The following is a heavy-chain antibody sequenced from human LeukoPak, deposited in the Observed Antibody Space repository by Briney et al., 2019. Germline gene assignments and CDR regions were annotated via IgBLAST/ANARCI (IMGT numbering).Heavy chain of an antibody. V-gene: IGHV4-4*02. CDR2: IYHSGST. J-gene: IGHJ3*02. CDR3: ARDIVVVPAAMEVELGYAFDI. Sequence: SESRSLTCAVSGGSISSSNWWSWVRQPPGKGLEWIGEIYHSGSTNYNPSLKSRVTISVDKSKNQFFLKLSSVTAADTAVYYCARDIVVVPAAMEVELGYAFDIWGQGTMVTVSS. CDR1: GGSISSSNW. D-gene: IGHD2-2*01.